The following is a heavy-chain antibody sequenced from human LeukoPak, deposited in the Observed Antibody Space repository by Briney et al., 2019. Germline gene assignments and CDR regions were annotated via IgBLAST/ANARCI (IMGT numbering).Heavy chain of an antibody. D-gene: IGHD3-10*01. Sequence: ASVTVSCKASGYTFTSYGISWVRQAPGQGLEWMGWISAYNGNTNYAQKLQGRVTMNTDTSTSTAYMELRSLRSDDTAVYYCARDKDYYGSVPGGYYYGMDVWGQGTTVTVSS. CDR2: ISAYNGNT. V-gene: IGHV1-18*01. J-gene: IGHJ6*02. CDR1: GYTFTSYG. CDR3: ARDKDYYGSVPGGYYYGMDV.